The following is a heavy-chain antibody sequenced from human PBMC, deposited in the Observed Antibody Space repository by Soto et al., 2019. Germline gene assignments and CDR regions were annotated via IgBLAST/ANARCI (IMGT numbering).Heavy chain of an antibody. D-gene: IGHD5-18*01. CDR3: AIVDTAQGALNYCYGMDV. Sequence: GGSLRLSCAASGFTFSTYGMHWVRQAPGKGLEWVAVIWYDGSNKYYADSVKGRFTISRDNSKNTLYLQMNSLRAADTAVYYCAIVDTAQGALNYCYGMDVWGQGTTVTVSS. CDR2: IWYDGSNK. V-gene: IGHV3-33*01. J-gene: IGHJ6*02. CDR1: GFTFSTYG.